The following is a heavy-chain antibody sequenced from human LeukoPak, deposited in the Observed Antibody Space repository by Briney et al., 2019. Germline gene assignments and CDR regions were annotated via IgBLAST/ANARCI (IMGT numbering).Heavy chain of an antibody. D-gene: IGHD5-18*01. V-gene: IGHV4-59*08. J-gene: IGHJ4*02. CDR3: ASPRTSYRYTFDY. CDR2: THYSGST. Sequence: PSETLSLTCTVSGGSISSYYWSWIRQPPGKGPEWIGYTHYSGSTNYNPSLKSRVSISLDTSNNRFSLNLNFVTAADTAVYFCASPRTSYRYTFDYWGPGALVTVSS. CDR1: GGSISSYY.